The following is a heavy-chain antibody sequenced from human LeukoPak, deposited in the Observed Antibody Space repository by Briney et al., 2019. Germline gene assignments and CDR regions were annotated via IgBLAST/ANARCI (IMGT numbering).Heavy chain of an antibody. Sequence: GGSLRLSCAASGFTFSNYWMHWVRQAPGKGLVWVSRINSDVSSTSYADSVKGRFTISRDNAKNTLYLQMNSLRAEDTAVYYCARGSYSHYGMDVWGQGTTATVSS. V-gene: IGHV3-74*01. D-gene: IGHD1-26*01. CDR2: INSDVSST. CDR1: GFTFSNYW. J-gene: IGHJ6*02. CDR3: ARGSYSHYGMDV.